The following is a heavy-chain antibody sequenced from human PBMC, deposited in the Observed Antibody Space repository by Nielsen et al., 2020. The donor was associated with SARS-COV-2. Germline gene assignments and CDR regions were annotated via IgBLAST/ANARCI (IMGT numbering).Heavy chain of an antibody. CDR1: GFTFSSYA. V-gene: IGHV3-23*01. CDR2: ISGSGGST. CDR3: ANLGSVSYYDFWSGPGGWFDP. J-gene: IGHJ5*02. Sequence: GESLKISCAASGFTFSSYAMSWVRQAPGKGLEWVSAISGSGGSTYYADSVKGWFTISRDNSKNTLYLQMNSLRAEDTAVYYCANLGSVSYYDFWSGPGGWFDPWGQGTLVTVSS. D-gene: IGHD3-3*01.